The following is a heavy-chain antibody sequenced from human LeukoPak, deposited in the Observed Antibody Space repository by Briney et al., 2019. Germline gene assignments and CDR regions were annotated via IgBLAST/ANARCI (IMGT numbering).Heavy chain of an antibody. D-gene: IGHD1-1*01. V-gene: IGHV3-74*01. J-gene: IGHJ3*02. CDR3: ARGTHDAFDI. CDR1: GFTFSSYW. Sequence: GGSLRLSCAASGFTFSSYWMHWVRQPPGEGLVWVSRIKNDGSTTTYADSVKGRFTVSRDNAKNSLYLQMNSLRAEDTAVYYCARGTHDAFDIWGQGTMVTVSS. CDR2: IKNDGSTT.